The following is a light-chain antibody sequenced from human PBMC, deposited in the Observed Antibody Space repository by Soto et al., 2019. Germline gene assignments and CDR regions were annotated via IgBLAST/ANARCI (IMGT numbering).Light chain of an antibody. V-gene: IGLV2-23*02. Sequence: QSALTQPASVSGSPGQSITISCTGTSGDVGSYKLVSWYQQHPGKAPKLMISEVTKRPSGVSTRFSGSKSGNTASLTISGLQPEDESDYYCCSYAGSNTWVFGGGTKLTVL. CDR3: CSYAGSNTWV. CDR1: SGDVGSYKL. J-gene: IGLJ3*02. CDR2: EVT.